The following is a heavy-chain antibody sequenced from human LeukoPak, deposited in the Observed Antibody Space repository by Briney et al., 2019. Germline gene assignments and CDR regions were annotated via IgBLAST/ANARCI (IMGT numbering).Heavy chain of an antibody. CDR1: GDSVSSSSAA. CDR2: TYYRSKWYN. J-gene: IGHJ4*02. V-gene: IGHV6-1*01. Sequence: SQTLSLTCAISGDSVSSSSAAWNWIRQSPSGGLEWLGRTYYRSKWYNEYAASVRSRITINPDTSKNQFSLQLSSVTPEDTAVYYCARDSSWYVDYWGQGTLVTVSS. CDR3: ARDSSWYVDY. D-gene: IGHD6-13*01.